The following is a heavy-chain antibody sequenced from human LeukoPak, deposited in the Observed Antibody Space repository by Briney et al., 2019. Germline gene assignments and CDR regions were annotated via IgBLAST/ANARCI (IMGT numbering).Heavy chain of an antibody. Sequence: GGSLRLSCAASGHTFSTYAMHWVRQAPGRGLEYVSASSSNGGSTYYANSVKGRFTISRDNSKNTLYLQMGSLRAEDMAVYHCARDRNSGTYPSGAFDIWGQGTMVTVSS. J-gene: IGHJ3*02. CDR3: ARDRNSGTYPSGAFDI. CDR1: GHTFSTYA. V-gene: IGHV3-64*01. D-gene: IGHD1-26*01. CDR2: SSSNGGST.